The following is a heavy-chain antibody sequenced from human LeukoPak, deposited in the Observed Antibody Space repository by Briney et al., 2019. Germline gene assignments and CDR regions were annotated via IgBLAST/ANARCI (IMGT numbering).Heavy chain of an antibody. V-gene: IGHV3-7*01. Sequence: GGSLRLSCAASGFTFSSYWMSWVRQAPGKGLEWVATIKQDGSEMYYVDSVKGRFTISRDNAQNSLYLLMNSLRDEDAAVYYCARDLAWGAFDYWGQGTLVTVSS. D-gene: IGHD7-27*01. CDR2: IKQDGSEM. CDR1: GFTFSSYW. J-gene: IGHJ4*02. CDR3: ARDLAWGAFDY.